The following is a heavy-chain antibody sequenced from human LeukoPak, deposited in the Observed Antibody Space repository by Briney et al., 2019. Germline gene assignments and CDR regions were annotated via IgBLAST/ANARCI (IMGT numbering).Heavy chain of an antibody. Sequence: GGSLGLSCAASGFTFSGSAFQWFRKAPGKGLEWVAFIRYDGGDTYYAGSVKGRFTISRDNSKNTLYLQMNSLRAEDTAVYYCAKGTMDGGQYYYDSTGGQGTLVTVSS. CDR3: AKGTMDGGQYYYDST. J-gene: IGHJ4*02. V-gene: IGHV3-30*02. CDR2: IRYDGGDT. CDR1: GFTFSGSA. D-gene: IGHD3-22*01.